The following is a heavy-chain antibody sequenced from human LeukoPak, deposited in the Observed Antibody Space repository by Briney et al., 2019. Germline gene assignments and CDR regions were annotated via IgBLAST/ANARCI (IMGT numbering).Heavy chain of an antibody. CDR2: INAGNGNT. D-gene: IGHD3-22*01. CDR3: ARDHYYDSSGYLTHFDY. CDR1: GYTFNSYA. Sequence: ASVNVSCKASGYTFNSYAMHWVRQAPGQRLEWMGWINAGNGNTKYSQKFQGRVTITRDTSASTAYMELSSLRSEDTAVYYCARDHYYDSSGYLTHFDYWGQGTLVTVSS. J-gene: IGHJ4*02. V-gene: IGHV1-3*01.